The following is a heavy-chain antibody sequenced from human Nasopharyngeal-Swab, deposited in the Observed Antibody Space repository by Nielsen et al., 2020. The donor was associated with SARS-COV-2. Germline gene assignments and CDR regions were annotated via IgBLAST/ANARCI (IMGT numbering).Heavy chain of an antibody. J-gene: IGHJ6*02. D-gene: IGHD3-3*01. V-gene: IGHV1-2*06. CDR3: ARGHYDFWSGYLPYYYYGMDV. CDR2: INPNSGGT. Sequence: ASVKVSCKASGYTFTGYYMHWVRQAPGQGLEWMGRINPNSGGTNYAQKFQGRVTMTRDTSISTAYMELSRLRSDDTAVYYCARGHYDFWSGYLPYYYYGMDVWGQGTTVTVSS. CDR1: GYTFTGYY.